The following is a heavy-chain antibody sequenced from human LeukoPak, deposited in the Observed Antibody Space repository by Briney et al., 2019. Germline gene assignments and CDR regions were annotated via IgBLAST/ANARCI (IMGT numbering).Heavy chain of an antibody. J-gene: IGHJ3*02. V-gene: IGHV1-8*01. D-gene: IGHD3-9*01. CDR3: ARDQDGDILTGYYSDAFDI. CDR1: GYTFTNYD. CDR2: MTPNSGNT. Sequence: ASVKVSCKASGYTFTNYDINWVRQATGQGLEWMGWMTPNSGNTGYAQKFQGRVTMTRNTSISTAYMELSSLRSEDTAVYYCARDQDGDILTGYYSDAFDIWGQGTMVTVSS.